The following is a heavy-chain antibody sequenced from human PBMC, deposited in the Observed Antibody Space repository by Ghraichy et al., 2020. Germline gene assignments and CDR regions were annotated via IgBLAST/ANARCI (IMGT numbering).Heavy chain of an antibody. J-gene: IGHJ4*02. D-gene: IGHD3/OR15-3a*01. CDR1: GASISDHW. CDR3: ASRHYTDFY. V-gene: IGHV4-4*02. Sequence: GSLRLSCVVSGASISDHWWSWVRQPPGKGLEWVGEIFHSGSTNYNLSLKGRVTVSVDKSKNQFFLELRSVTAADTAVYYCASRHYTDFYWGQGTLVTVSS. CDR2: IFHSGST.